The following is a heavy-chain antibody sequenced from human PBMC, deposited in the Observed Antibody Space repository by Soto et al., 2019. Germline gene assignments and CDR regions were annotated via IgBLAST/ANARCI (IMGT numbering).Heavy chain of an antibody. J-gene: IGHJ6*02. D-gene: IGHD3-10*01. CDR2: ISGSGSSV. CDR1: GFTFSHYV. CDR3: AKVRASYLSASYFYYGLDV. Sequence: PGGSLRLSCAASGFTFSHYVLSWVRQSPERGLEWVSSISGSGSSVYVADSVRGRFIMSRDLSTNTVSLQTNSLRAEDTAVYYCAKVRASYLSASYFYYGLDVWGQGTTVTVSS. V-gene: IGHV3-23*01.